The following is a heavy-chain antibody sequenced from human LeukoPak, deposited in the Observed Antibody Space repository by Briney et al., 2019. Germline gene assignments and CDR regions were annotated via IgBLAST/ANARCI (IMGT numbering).Heavy chain of an antibody. D-gene: IGHD2-2*01. CDR3: ARDQGGLTVPAALDY. Sequence: GGSLRLSCVASGFTFSSYWMSWVRQAPGKGLEWVANIKKDGSEKYYVDSVKGRFTISRDNAKNSLYLQMNSLRAEDTAIYYCARDQGGLTVPAALDYWGQGTLVTVSS. CDR2: IKKDGSEK. J-gene: IGHJ4*02. CDR1: GFTFSSYW. V-gene: IGHV3-7*01.